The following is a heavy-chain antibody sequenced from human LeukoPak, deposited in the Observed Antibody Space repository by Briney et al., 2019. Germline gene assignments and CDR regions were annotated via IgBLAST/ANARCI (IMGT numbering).Heavy chain of an antibody. Sequence: PGGSLRLSCAASGFTVSNNYMSWVRRAAGKGLEWVSLIYSGGGTYYADSVKGRFTISRDNSKNTLYLQMNSLRAEDTAVYYCARSPAGDAWPPAYYMDVWGKGTTVTVSS. CDR3: ARSPAGDAWPPAYYMDV. D-gene: IGHD3-10*01. J-gene: IGHJ6*03. CDR2: IYSGGGT. CDR1: GFTVSNNY. V-gene: IGHV3-53*01.